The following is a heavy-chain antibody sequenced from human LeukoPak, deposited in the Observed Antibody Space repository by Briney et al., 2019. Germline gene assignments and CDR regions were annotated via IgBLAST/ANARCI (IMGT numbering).Heavy chain of an antibody. CDR1: GYTFTGYY. V-gene: IGHV1-2*02. Sequence: GASVKVSCKASGYTFTGYYMHWVRQAPGQGLEWMGWINPNSGGTNYAQKFQGRVTMTRDTSISTAYMELSRLRSDDTAVYYCARDMAAQEFFSRLRFLEWPPAFDIWGQGTMVTVSS. J-gene: IGHJ3*02. CDR2: INPNSGGT. D-gene: IGHD3-3*01. CDR3: ARDMAAQEFFSRLRFLEWPPAFDI.